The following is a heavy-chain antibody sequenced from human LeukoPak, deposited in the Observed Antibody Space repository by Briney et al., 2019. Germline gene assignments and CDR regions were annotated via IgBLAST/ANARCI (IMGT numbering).Heavy chain of an antibody. V-gene: IGHV4-38-2*02. CDR1: GYSISSGYY. CDR3: ARRTGHYYYYMDV. Sequence: SETLSLTCTVSGYSISSGYYWGWVRQPPGKGLEWIGSIYHSGSTYYNPSLKSRVTISVDTSKNQFSLKLSSVAAAATAVYYCARRTGHYYYYMDVWGKGTTVTVSS. J-gene: IGHJ6*03. CDR2: IYHSGST.